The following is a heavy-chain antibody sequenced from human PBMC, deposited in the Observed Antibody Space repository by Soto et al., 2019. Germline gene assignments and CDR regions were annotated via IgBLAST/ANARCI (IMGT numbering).Heavy chain of an antibody. CDR2: IYHSGST. D-gene: IGHD3-3*01. J-gene: IGHJ6*02. V-gene: IGHV4-4*02. Sequence: SETLSLTCAVSGGSISSSNWWSWVRQPPGKGLEWIGEIYHSGSTNYNPSLKSRVTISVDKSKNQFSLKLSSVTAADTAVYYCARDSRSDFWSGYYADYYGMDVWGQGTTVTVSS. CDR1: GGSISSSNW. CDR3: ARDSRSDFWSGYYADYYGMDV.